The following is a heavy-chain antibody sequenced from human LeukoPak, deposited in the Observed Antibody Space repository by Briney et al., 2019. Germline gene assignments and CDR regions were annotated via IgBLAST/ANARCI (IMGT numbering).Heavy chain of an antibody. J-gene: IGHJ4*02. CDR1: GGTFSSYA. D-gene: IGHD3/OR15-3a*01. Sequence: EASVKVSCKASGGTFSSYAISWVRQAPGQGLEWMGGIIPIFGTANYAQKFQGRVSLTRNTSISTTYMELSSLRSEDTAVYYCARAPPWTGYNTPYYFDSWGQGTLVTVSS. CDR2: IIPIFGTA. CDR3: ARAPPWTGYNTPYYFDS. V-gene: IGHV1-69*05.